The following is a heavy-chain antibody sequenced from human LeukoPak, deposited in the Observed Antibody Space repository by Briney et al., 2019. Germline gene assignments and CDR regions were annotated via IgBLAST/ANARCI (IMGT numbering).Heavy chain of an antibody. CDR3: ARRSFDYGDPSFDY. CDR2: IYYSGST. V-gene: IGHV4-59*01. Sequence: PSETLSLTCTVSGGSISSYYWSWIRQPPGKGLEWIGYIYYSGSTNYNPSLKSRATISVDTSKNQFSLKLSSVTAADTAVYYCARRSFDYGDPSFDYWGQGTLATVSS. CDR1: GGSISSYY. J-gene: IGHJ4*02. D-gene: IGHD4-17*01.